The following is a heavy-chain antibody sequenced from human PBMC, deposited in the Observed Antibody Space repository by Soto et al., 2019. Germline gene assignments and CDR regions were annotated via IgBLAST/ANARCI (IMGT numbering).Heavy chain of an antibody. CDR2: IYSGGST. CDR1: GFTVSSNY. V-gene: IGHV3-53*01. Sequence: GGSLRLSCAASGFTVSSNYMSWVRQAPGKGLEWVSVIYSGGSTYYADSVKGRFTISRDNSKNTLYLQMNSLRAEDTAVYYCARGATTLSSGYYYYYGMDVWGQGATVTVSS. CDR3: ARGATTLSSGYYYYYGMDV. D-gene: IGHD5-12*01. J-gene: IGHJ6*02.